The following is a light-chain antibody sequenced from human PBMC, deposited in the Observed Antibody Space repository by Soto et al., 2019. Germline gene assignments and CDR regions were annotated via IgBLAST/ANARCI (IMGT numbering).Light chain of an antibody. V-gene: IGKV1-6*02. CDR1: QGIGND. CDR2: AAS. J-gene: IGKJ4*01. Sequence: AIQMTQSPSSLSASVGDRVTITCRASQGIGNDLAWYQQKPGKAPKLLIYAASTLQSGVPSRFSGNGSGTYFTLTITSLQPGHFASYYCLQHFHFPLIFGGGTKVEIK. CDR3: LQHFHFPLI.